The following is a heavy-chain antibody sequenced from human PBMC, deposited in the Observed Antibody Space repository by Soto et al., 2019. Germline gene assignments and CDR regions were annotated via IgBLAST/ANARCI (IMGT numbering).Heavy chain of an antibody. V-gene: IGHV5-10-1*01. D-gene: IGHD3-10*01. J-gene: IGHJ4*02. CDR2: IDPSDSYT. Sequence: GESLKISCKGSGYSFTSSWISWVRQMPGKGLEWMGRIDPSDSYTYYTPSFQGHVTISADKSISTAYLQWSSLKASDTAIYYCTRGFGDLFLHFDYWGQGTPVTSPQ. CDR3: TRGFGDLFLHFDY. CDR1: GYSFTSSW.